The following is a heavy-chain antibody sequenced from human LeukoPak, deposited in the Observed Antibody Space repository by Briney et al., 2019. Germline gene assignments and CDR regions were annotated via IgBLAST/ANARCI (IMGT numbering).Heavy chain of an antibody. Sequence: GGSLRLSCEASGFTFDDYGMHWVRQAPGKGLEWVSTISWNSASVGYADSVKGRFTISRDDAKKTLYLQMNSLRPEDTALYYCAKDYGYSSSLYNYWGQGTLVTVSS. CDR2: ISWNSASV. D-gene: IGHD6-13*01. CDR3: AKDYGYSSSLYNY. CDR1: GFTFDDYG. V-gene: IGHV3-9*01. J-gene: IGHJ4*02.